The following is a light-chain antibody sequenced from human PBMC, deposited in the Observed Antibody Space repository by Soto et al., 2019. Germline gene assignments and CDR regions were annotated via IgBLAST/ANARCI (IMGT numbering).Light chain of an antibody. CDR1: SSDVGGYNY. V-gene: IGLV2-14*01. Sequence: QSALAQPASVSGSPGQSIAISCTGTSSDVGGYNYVSWYQQHPGKAPKLLISEVSIRPSGVSDRFSGSKSGNTASLTISGLQTEDEADYYCSSYTSSSTLVFGGGTKLTVL. CDR2: EVS. CDR3: SSYTSSSTLV. J-gene: IGLJ3*02.